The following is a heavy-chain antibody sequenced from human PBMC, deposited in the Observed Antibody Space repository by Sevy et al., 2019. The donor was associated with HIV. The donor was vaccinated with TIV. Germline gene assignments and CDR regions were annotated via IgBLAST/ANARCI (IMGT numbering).Heavy chain of an antibody. CDR1: GFTFDDYT. V-gene: IGHV3-43*01. CDR3: AKAPLTRGEVGLFDY. CDR2: VSWDGGST. J-gene: IGHJ4*02. D-gene: IGHD2-21*01. Sequence: GGSLRLSCAASGFTFDDYTMHWVRQAPGKGLEWVSLVSWDGGSTYYADSVKGRFTISRDNSKNSLYLQMNSLRTEDTALYYCAKAPLTRGEVGLFDYWGQGTLVTVSS.